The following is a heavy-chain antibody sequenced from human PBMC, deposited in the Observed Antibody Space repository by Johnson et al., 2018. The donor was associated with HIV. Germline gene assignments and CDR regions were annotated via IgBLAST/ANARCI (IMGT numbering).Heavy chain of an antibody. CDR2: ISHDERIE. CDR1: GFTFNTYD. J-gene: IGHJ3*02. CDR3: ARDGPYYDSSGYYYGTVFYAFDI. V-gene: IGHV3-30*03. Sequence: HVQLVESGGGVVQPGRSLSLSCAACGFTFNTYDMYWVRQAPGKGLEWVAFISHDERIEYYADSVKGRFTISRDNPWNTLYLQMNSLRAEDTAVYYCARDGPYYDSSGYYYGTVFYAFDIWGQGTMVTVSS. D-gene: IGHD3-22*01.